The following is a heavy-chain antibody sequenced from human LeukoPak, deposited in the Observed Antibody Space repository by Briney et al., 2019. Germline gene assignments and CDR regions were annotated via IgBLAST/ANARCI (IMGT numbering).Heavy chain of an antibody. V-gene: IGHV1-69*06. Sequence: GASVKVSCKASGGTFTSYVINWVRQAPGQGLEWMGGIIPIFGSTNYAQTFQGRLTITADKSTSTASMELSSLRSEDTAVYYCARSPNPYNYYFDYWGQGTLVTVSS. CDR1: GGTFTSYV. CDR3: ARSPNPYNYYFDY. J-gene: IGHJ4*02. D-gene: IGHD5-24*01. CDR2: IIPIFGST.